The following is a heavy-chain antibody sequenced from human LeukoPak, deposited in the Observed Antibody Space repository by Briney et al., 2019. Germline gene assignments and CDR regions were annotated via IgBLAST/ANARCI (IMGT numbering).Heavy chain of an antibody. D-gene: IGHD3-16*01. CDR3: ARRGRRGAFDI. V-gene: IGHV4-34*01. CDR1: GGSFSGYY. Sequence: SETLSLTCAVYGGSFSGYYWSWIRQPPGKGLEWIGEINHSGSTNYNPSLKSRVTISVDTSKNQFSLKLSSVTAADTAVYYRARRGRRGAFDIWGQGTMVTVSS. CDR2: INHSGST. J-gene: IGHJ3*02.